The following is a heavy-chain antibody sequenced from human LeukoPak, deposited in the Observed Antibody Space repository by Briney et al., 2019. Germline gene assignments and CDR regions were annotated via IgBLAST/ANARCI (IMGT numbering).Heavy chain of an antibody. Sequence: SCKASGGTFSSYGMHWVRQAPGKGLEWVAVISYDGSNKYYADSVKGRFTISRDNSKNTLYLQMNSLRAEDTAVYYCAKALVSADLDYWGQGTLVTVSS. CDR1: GGTFSSYG. J-gene: IGHJ4*02. CDR3: AKALVSADLDY. CDR2: ISYDGSNK. V-gene: IGHV3-30*18. D-gene: IGHD2-15*01.